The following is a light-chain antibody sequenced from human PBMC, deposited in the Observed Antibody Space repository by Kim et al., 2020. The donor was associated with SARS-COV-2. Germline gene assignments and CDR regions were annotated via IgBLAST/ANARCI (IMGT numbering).Light chain of an antibody. Sequence: ASVGDRVTITCRASQSISVSLAWYQQKPGKAPNLLIYEASSLESGVPSRFSGSGSGTEFTLTINCLQPYDFATYYCQQYDSYPLTFGGGTKVDIK. CDR3: QQYDSYPLT. V-gene: IGKV1-5*03. CDR2: EAS. CDR1: QSISVS. J-gene: IGKJ4*01.